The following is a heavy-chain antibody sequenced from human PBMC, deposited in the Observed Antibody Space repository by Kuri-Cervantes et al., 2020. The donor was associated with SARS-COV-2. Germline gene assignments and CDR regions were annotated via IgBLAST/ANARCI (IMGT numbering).Heavy chain of an antibody. V-gene: IGHV1-2*02. CDR3: ARVLSLSYYYGMDV. Sequence: ASVKVSCKASGYTFTGHYMHWVRQAPEQGLEWMGWINPNSGGTNYAQKFQGRVTMTRDTSISTAYMELSRLRSDDTAVYYCARVLSLSYYYGMDVWGQGTTVTVSS. J-gene: IGHJ6*02. CDR1: GYTFTGHY. D-gene: IGHD3-10*01. CDR2: INPNSGGT.